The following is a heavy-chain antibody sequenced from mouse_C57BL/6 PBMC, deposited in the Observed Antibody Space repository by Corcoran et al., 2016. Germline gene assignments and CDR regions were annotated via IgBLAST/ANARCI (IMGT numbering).Heavy chain of an antibody. V-gene: IGHV1-26*01. J-gene: IGHJ3*01. CDR1: GYTFTDYY. CDR3: ARTRYYSNPAWFAY. D-gene: IGHD2-5*01. CDR2: INPNNGGT. Sequence: EVQLQQSGPELVKPGASVKISCKASGYTFTDYYMNWVKQSHGKSLEWIGDINPNNGGTSYNQKFKGKATLTVDKSSSTAYMELRSLTSEDSAVYYCARTRYYSNPAWFAYWGQGTLVTVSA.